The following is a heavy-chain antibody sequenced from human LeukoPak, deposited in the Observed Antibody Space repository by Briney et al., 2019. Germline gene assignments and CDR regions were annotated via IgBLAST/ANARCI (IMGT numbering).Heavy chain of an antibody. J-gene: IGHJ3*02. CDR1: GGSFSGYY. Sequence: SETLSLTCAVYGGSFSGYYWSWIRQPPGKGLEWIGEIIHSGSTNYNPSLKSRVTISVDTSKNQFSLKLSSVTAADTAVYYCASEGSYSSSCYGAQEYPSTIAFDIWGQGTMVTVSS. CDR3: ASEGSYSSSCYGAQEYPSTIAFDI. CDR2: IIHSGST. D-gene: IGHD6-13*01. V-gene: IGHV4-34*12.